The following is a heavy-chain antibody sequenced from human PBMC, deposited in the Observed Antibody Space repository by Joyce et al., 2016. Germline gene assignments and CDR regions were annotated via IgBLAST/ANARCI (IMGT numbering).Heavy chain of an antibody. V-gene: IGHV3-74*01. CDR3: TRDGRAAAGIAGFDI. D-gene: IGHD6-13*01. J-gene: IGHJ3*02. Sequence: EVQLVESGGGLVQPGGSLRLSCAASGFTFTSYWVHWVRQAPGKGRGWVSRINGDGSTTSQADSVKGRFTISRDNAKNTLYLQMNSLRAEDTAVYYCTRDGRAAAGIAGFDIWGQGAMVTVSS. CDR2: INGDGSTT. CDR1: GFTFTSYW.